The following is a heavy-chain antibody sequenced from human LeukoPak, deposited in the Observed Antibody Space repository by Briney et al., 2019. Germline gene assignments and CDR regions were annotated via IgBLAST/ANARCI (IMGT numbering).Heavy chain of an antibody. CDR3: ARRLDLGSIVVVVAATGCFDY. Sequence: GGSLRLSCAASGFTFRSYAMSWVRQAPGKGLEWVSSISGSGGSTHYADSVKGRFTISRDNSKNTLYLQMNSLRAEDTAIYYCARRLDLGSIVVVVAATGCFDYWGQGTLVTVSS. J-gene: IGHJ4*02. CDR1: GFTFRSYA. V-gene: IGHV3-23*01. D-gene: IGHD2-15*01. CDR2: ISGSGGST.